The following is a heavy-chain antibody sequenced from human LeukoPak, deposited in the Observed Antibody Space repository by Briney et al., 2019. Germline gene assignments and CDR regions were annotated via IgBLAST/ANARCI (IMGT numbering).Heavy chain of an antibody. CDR2: ITSSGSVI. Sequence: GGSLRLSCAASGFTFSSYSMSWVRQAPGKGLEWVSYITSSGSVIHYSDSVRGRFTISGYNAKSSLYLQMNSLRAEDTAIYYCARDWASPGPTTIWGQGTLVTVSP. J-gene: IGHJ4*02. V-gene: IGHV3-48*01. CDR3: ARDWASPGPTTI. D-gene: IGHD1-26*01. CDR1: GFTFSSYS.